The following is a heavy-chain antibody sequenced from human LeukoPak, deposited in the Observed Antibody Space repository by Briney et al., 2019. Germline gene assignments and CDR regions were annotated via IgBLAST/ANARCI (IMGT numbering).Heavy chain of an antibody. V-gene: IGHV4-39*01. D-gene: IGHD6-13*01. CDR2: IYYSGST. CDR1: GGSISSSSYY. CDR3: ARLSPSGYSSNWAWFDP. Sequence: SETLSLTCTVSGGSISSSSYYWGWIRQPPGKGLEWIGNIYYSGSTYYNPSLKSRVTISVDTSKNQFSLKLSSVTAADTAVYSCARLSPSGYSSNWAWFDPWGQGTLVTVSS. J-gene: IGHJ5*02.